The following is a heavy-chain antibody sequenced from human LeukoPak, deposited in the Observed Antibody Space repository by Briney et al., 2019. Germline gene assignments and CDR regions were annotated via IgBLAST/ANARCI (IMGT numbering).Heavy chain of an antibody. V-gene: IGHV1-18*01. J-gene: IGHJ5*02. D-gene: IGHD2-2*02. CDR2: ISAYNGNT. CDR3: AREPLLYCSSTSCYRGQYNWFDP. Sequence: GASVKVSCKASGYTFTSYGISWVRQALGQGLEWMGWISAYNGNTNYAQKLQGRVTMTTDTSTSTAYMELRSLRSDDTAVYYCAREPLLYCSSTSCYRGQYNWFDPWGQGTLVTVSS. CDR1: GYTFTSYG.